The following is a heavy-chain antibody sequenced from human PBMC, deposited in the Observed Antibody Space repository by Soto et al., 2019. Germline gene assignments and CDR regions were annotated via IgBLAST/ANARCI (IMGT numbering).Heavy chain of an antibody. CDR3: ASESPFDP. V-gene: IGHV3-33*01. CDR2: IWYDGSNK. CDR1: GFTFSSYG. Sequence: QVQLVESGGGVVQPGRSLRLSCAASGFTFSSYGMHWVRQAPGKGLEWVAVIWYDGSNKYSAESVKGRFTISRDNSKNPLYLQMNSLRAEDTAVYYCASESPFDPWGQGTLVTVSS. J-gene: IGHJ5*02.